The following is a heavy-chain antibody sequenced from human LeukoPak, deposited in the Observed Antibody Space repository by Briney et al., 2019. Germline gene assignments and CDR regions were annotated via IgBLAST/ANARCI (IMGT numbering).Heavy chain of an antibody. CDR3: ATSGWYLLPGVY. CDR1: GGSISNYY. D-gene: IGHD6-19*01. V-gene: IGHV4-59*12. CDR2: IFYSGST. Sequence: SETLSLTCTFSGGSISNYYWSWIRQPPGKGLEWIAYIFYSGSTNFNPSLRSRVTMSVDTSKNQYSLKLSSVTAADTAVYYCATSGWYLLPGVYWGQGTLVTVSS. J-gene: IGHJ4*02.